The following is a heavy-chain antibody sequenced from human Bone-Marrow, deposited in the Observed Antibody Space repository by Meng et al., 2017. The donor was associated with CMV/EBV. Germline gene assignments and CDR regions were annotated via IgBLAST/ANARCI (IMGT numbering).Heavy chain of an antibody. CDR3: ASSGNPPPLYYYYGMDV. V-gene: IGHV1-18*01. CDR1: GYTFTSYG. J-gene: IGHJ6*02. Sequence: ASVKVSCKASGYTFTSYGISWVRQAPGQGLEWMGWISAYNGNTNYAQKLQGRVTITTDESTSTAYMELSSLRSEDTAVYYCASSGNPPPLYYYYGMDVWGQGTTVTVSS. CDR2: ISAYNGNT. D-gene: IGHD1-26*01.